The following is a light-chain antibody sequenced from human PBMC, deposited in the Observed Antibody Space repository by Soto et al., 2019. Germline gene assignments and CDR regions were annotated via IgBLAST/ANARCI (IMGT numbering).Light chain of an antibody. CDR2: AVS. CDR1: QSISTY. V-gene: IGKV1-39*01. CDR3: QHSYGTPPT. J-gene: IGKJ1*01. Sequence: EIQMTQSPSSLSASVGDRVTITCRASQSISTYLNCYQHKPGKAPKVLIYAVSSLQSGVPSRFSGSGSGTDFTLTITSLQPEDSATYYCQHSYGTPPTFGQGTKVEIK.